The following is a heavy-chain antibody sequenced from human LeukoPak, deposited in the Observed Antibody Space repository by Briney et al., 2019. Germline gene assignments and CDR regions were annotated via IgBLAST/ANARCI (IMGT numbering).Heavy chain of an antibody. CDR1: GFTFSSYG. CDR2: ISFDGTNK. Sequence: GGPLRLSCAASGFTFSSYGMHWVRQAPGKGLEWVALISFDGTNKYYADSVKGRFTISRDNSKNTLYLQMNSLRAEDTAVYYCAKDRRLQLPFDYWGQGTLVTVSS. CDR3: AKDRRLQLPFDY. J-gene: IGHJ4*02. D-gene: IGHD5-24*01. V-gene: IGHV3-30*18.